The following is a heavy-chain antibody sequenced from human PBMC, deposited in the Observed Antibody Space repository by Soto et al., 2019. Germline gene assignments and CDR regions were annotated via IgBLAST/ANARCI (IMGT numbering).Heavy chain of an antibody. J-gene: IGHJ5*02. CDR3: ARQGVEVGATPPNWFDP. Sequence: VESLKISCKGSGCIFTSYWISCLLQMPVKVLEWMGRIDPSDSYTNYSPSFQGHVTISADKSISTAYLQWSSLKASDTAMYYCARQGVEVGATPPNWFDPWGQGTLVTVSS. D-gene: IGHD1-26*01. V-gene: IGHV5-10-1*01. CDR2: IDPSDSYT. CDR1: GCIFTSYW.